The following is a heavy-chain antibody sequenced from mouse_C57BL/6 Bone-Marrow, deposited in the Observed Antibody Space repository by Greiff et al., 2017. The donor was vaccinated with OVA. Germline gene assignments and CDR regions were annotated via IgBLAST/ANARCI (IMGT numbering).Heavy chain of an antibody. Sequence: EVKVVESGEGLVKPGGSLKLSCAASGFTFSSYAMSRVRQTPEKRLEWVAYLSSGGDYIYYADTVKGRFTISRDNARNTLYLQMCSLKSEDTAMDYGTRSYYGRSYWYCDVWGTGTTVTVSS. D-gene: IGHD1-1*01. J-gene: IGHJ1*03. CDR3: TRSYYGRSYWYCDV. V-gene: IGHV5-9-1*02. CDR1: GFTFSSYA. CDR2: LSSGGDYI.